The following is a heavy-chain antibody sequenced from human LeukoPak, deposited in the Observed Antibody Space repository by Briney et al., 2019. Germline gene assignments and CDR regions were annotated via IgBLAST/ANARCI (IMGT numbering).Heavy chain of an antibody. V-gene: IGHV4-38-2*02. CDR1: GYSISSGYY. Sequence: PSETLSLTCTVSGYSISSGYYWGWIRQPPGKGLEWIGSIYHSGSTYYNPSLKSRVTISVDTSKNQFSLKLSSVTAADTAVYYCARDTAAAGIDYWGQGTLVTVSS. CDR2: IYHSGST. D-gene: IGHD6-13*01. J-gene: IGHJ4*02. CDR3: ARDTAAAGIDY.